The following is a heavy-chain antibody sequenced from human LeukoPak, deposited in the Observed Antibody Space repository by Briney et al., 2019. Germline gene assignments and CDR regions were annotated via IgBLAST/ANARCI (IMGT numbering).Heavy chain of an antibody. D-gene: IGHD1-26*01. V-gene: IGHV3-7*01. Sequence: GGSLRLSCVASGFTFKNYWMSWIRQAPGKGPEWVADIKEDGTKKYYVDSVEGRFTISRDNAENLLYLQMSSLGAEDTGLYYCARDMGISQTSDWYFDLWGRGTLVTVSS. CDR1: GFTFKNYW. CDR3: ARDMGISQTSDWYFDL. J-gene: IGHJ2*01. CDR2: IKEDGTKK.